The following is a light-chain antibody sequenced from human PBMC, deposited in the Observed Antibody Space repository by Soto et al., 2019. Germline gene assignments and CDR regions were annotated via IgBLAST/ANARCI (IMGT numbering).Light chain of an antibody. J-gene: IGKJ1*01. CDR3: LQYKNWPRT. CDR2: GAS. Sequence: ETVMTQSPATLSVSPGERATLSCRASESVSSNLVWYQQKPGQAPRLLIYGASTRVTGIPARFSGSGSGTDFTLTISSLQSEDFAVYYCLQYKNWPRTFGQGTKVEIK. V-gene: IGKV3-15*01. CDR1: ESVSSN.